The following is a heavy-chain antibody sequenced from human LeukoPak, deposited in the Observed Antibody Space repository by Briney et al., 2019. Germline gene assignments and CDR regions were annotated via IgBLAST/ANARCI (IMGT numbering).Heavy chain of an antibody. J-gene: IGHJ4*02. CDR2: IYYSGST. Sequence: SETLSLTCTVSGGSISSSSYYWSWIRQPPGKGLEWIGYIYYSGSTNYNPSLKSRVTISVDTSKNQFSLKLSSVTAADTAVYYCARVADSGYYPYYFDYWGQGTLVTVSS. V-gene: IGHV4-61*01. CDR3: ARVADSGYYPYYFDY. CDR1: GGSISSSSYY. D-gene: IGHD3-22*01.